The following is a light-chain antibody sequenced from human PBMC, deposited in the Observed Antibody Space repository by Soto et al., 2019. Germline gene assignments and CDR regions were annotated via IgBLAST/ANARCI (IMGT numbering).Light chain of an antibody. CDR2: AAS. J-gene: IGKJ3*01. CDR3: QQSYSTPLT. CDR1: QSISSY. Sequence: DIQMTQSPSSLSASVGERVTITCRASQSISSYLNWYQQKPGKAPKLLIYAASSLQSGVPSRFSGSGSWTDFTLTISSLQPEDFATYYCQQSYSTPLTFGPGTKVDIK. V-gene: IGKV1-39*01.